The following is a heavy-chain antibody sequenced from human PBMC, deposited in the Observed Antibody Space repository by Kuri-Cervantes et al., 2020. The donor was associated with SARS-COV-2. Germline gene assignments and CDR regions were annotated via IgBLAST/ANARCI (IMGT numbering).Heavy chain of an antibody. J-gene: IGHJ4*02. CDR3: ASEDNIMDY. Sequence: GESLKISCAASGFSLSRYTMNWVRQAPGKGLEWVAVISYDGSNKYYADSVKGRFTISRDNSKNTLYLQMNSLRAEDTAVYYCASEDNIMDYWGQGTLVTVSS. CDR2: ISYDGSNK. V-gene: IGHV3-30-3*01. CDR1: GFSLSRYT. D-gene: IGHD3-16*01.